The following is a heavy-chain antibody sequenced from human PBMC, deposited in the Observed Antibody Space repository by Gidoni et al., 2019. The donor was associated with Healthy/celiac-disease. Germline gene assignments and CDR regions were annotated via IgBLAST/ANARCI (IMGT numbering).Heavy chain of an antibody. CDR1: GDSVASNSAA. CDR3: ARDSLDAFDI. V-gene: IGHV6-1*01. CDR2: TYSGSKWYN. J-gene: IGHJ3*02. Sequence: QGQLQQSGPGLEKPSQTLSLTCAISGDSVASNSAAWNWIRQSPSRGLEWLGRTYSGSKWYNDYAVSVKSRITINPDTSKSQFSLQLNSVTPEDTAVYYCARDSLDAFDIWGQGTMVTVSS.